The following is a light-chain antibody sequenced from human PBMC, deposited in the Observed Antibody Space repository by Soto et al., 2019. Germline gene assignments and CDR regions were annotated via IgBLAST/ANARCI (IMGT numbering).Light chain of an antibody. J-gene: IGLJ1*01. CDR1: SSDVGGYKY. CDR2: DVS. Sequence: QSVLTQPASVSGSPGQSIAISCTGSSSDVGGYKYVSWYQQHPGKAPKLIIYDVSNRPSGVSDRFSGSKSGNTASLTISGLQYEDEADYYCSSYTSSNSYVFGTGTKV. V-gene: IGLV2-14*03. CDR3: SSYTSSNSYV.